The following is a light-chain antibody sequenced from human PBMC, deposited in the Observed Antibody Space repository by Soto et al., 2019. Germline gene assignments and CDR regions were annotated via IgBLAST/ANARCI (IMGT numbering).Light chain of an antibody. V-gene: IGKV1D-13*01. Sequence: IQMTQSPSSLSASVGDRVTVTCRTSQNIYNYLNWYQQKPGKAPKLLIYAASTVEAGVPSRFSGSGSGTDFTLTISSLQPEDFAIYYCQQFSNYPHVFGQGTRLEIK. CDR3: QQFSNYPHV. CDR1: QNIYNY. CDR2: AAS. J-gene: IGKJ5*01.